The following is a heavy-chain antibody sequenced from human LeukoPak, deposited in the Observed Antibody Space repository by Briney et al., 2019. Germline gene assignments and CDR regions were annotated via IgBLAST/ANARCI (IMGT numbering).Heavy chain of an antibody. CDR3: ANQMRSGGWEERDH. V-gene: IGHV3-23*01. CDR1: GFTFSSYP. J-gene: IGHJ4*02. Sequence: GGSLRLSCAASGFTFSSYPMRWLRQAPGKGLEGASAISGSGGSTYYADSVKGRFTISRDNSKNTLYLQMNSLRAEDTAVYYCANQMRSGGWEERDHWGQGTLVTVSS. D-gene: IGHD6-19*01. CDR2: ISGSGGST.